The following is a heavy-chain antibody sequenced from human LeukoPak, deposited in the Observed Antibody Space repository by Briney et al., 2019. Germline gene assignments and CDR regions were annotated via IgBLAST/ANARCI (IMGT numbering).Heavy chain of an antibody. J-gene: IGHJ4*02. D-gene: IGHD6-25*01. CDR1: GSTFSGYG. Sequence: PGGSLGLSCTASGSTFSGYGIHWVRQAPGKGLEWVAVISFDGRSTYYADSVKGRFTISRDNSKNTVSLQMNRLRGGDTGVYYCANLRYKTAAGTSAGFEYWGQGPRVPVSS. V-gene: IGHV3-30*18. CDR3: ANLRYKTAAGTSAGFEY. CDR2: ISFDGRST.